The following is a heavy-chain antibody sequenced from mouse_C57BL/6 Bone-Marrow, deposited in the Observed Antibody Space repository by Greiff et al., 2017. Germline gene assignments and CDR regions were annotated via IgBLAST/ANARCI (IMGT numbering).Heavy chain of an antibody. J-gene: IGHJ1*03. CDR3: ARERNYYGSSYNWYFDV. CDR1: GYTFTSYW. CDR2: IDPSDSYT. V-gene: IGHV1-69*01. D-gene: IGHD1-1*01. Sequence: QVQLQQPGAELVMPGASVKLSCKASGYTFTSYWMHWVKQRPGQGLEWIGEIDPSDSYTNYNQKFKGKSTLTVDKSSSTAYMQLSSLTSEDSAVYYYARERNYYGSSYNWYFDVWGTGTTVTVSS.